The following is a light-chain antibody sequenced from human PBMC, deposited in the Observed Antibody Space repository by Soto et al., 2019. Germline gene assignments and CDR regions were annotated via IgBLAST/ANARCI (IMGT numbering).Light chain of an antibody. CDR3: NSYTRSTKYV. CDR2: EVT. CDR1: SSDVGAYDY. Sequence: QSVLTQPASVSGSPGQSITVSCTGTSSDVGAYDYVSWYQHHPGKAPKLIIYEVTNRPSGVSNRFSGSKSGNTASLTISGLQAEDEADYYCNSYTRSTKYVFGTGSQGHRP. J-gene: IGLJ1*01. V-gene: IGLV2-14*01.